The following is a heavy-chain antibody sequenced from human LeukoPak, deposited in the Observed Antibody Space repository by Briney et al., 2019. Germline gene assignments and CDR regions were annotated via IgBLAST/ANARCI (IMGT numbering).Heavy chain of an antibody. V-gene: IGHV4-59*01. J-gene: IGHJ4*02. CDR3: ARGTTTVVTPTDY. CDR2: IYYSGST. D-gene: IGHD4-23*01. Sequence: PSETLSLTCTVSGGSISSYYWSWIRQPPGKGLEWIGYIYYSGSTNYNPSLKSRVTISVDTSKNQFSLKLSSVTAADTAVYYCARGTTTVVTPTDYWGQGTLVTVSS. CDR1: GGSISSYY.